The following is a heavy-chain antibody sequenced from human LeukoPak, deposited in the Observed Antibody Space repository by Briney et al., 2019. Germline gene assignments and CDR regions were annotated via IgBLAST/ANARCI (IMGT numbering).Heavy chain of an antibody. D-gene: IGHD6-19*01. CDR2: IYYSGST. CDR1: GGSIRSYF. J-gene: IGHJ4*02. Sequence: SETLSLTCTVSGGSIRSYFWSWIRQPPGKGLEWIGYIYYSGSTNYNPSLKSRVTISVDTSKNQFSLKLSSVTAADTAVYYCARSIRRLGPYFDYWGQGTLVTVSS. V-gene: IGHV4-59*01. CDR3: ARSIRRLGPYFDY.